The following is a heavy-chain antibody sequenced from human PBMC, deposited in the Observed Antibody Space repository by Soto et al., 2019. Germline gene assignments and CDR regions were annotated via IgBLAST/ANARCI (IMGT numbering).Heavy chain of an antibody. CDR3: ARESTRMVGLDY. D-gene: IGHD1-1*01. CDR2: IHFDGST. V-gene: IGHV4-31*03. CDR1: GGSIGSGDYN. Sequence: QLQESGPGLVKPSQTLSLTCSVSGGSIGSGDYNWSWIRQFPGKGLEWIGYIHFDGSTYYNPSVTGRLTISVDMTTNRFSLSLNSVTAADTAGYYCARESTRMVGLDYWAQGALVSVSA. J-gene: IGHJ4*02.